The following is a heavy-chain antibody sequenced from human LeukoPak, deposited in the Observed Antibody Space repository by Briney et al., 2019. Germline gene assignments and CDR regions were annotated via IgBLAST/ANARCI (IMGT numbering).Heavy chain of an antibody. J-gene: IGHJ6*02. D-gene: IGHD6-19*01. CDR1: GFTFSSYA. CDR3: AKVMGSSGWYEVPFYYYYYGMDV. CDR2: ISGSGGST. Sequence: GGSLRLSCAASGFTFSSYAMSWVRQAPGKGLEWVSAISGSGGSTYYADSVKGRFTISRDNSKNTLYLQMNSLRAEDTAVYYCAKVMGSSGWYEVPFYYYYYGMDVWGQGTTVTVSS. V-gene: IGHV3-23*01.